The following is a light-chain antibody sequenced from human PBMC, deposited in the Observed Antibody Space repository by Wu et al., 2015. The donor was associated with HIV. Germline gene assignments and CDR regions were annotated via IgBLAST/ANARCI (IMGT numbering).Light chain of an antibody. J-gene: IGKJ4*01. CDR3: QQYYSTPLT. CDR2: AAS. V-gene: IGKV1-9*01. Sequence: DIQLTQSPSFLSASVGDRVTITCRVSQGIDFYLAWYQQKSGEAPQLLVYAASTLQSGAPSRFPGSGSGTEFTLTISSLQPEDFATYYCQQYYSTPLTFGGGTKVEIK. CDR1: QGIDFY.